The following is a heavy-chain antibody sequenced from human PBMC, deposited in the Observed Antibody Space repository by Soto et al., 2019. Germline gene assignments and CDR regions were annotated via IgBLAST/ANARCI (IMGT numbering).Heavy chain of an antibody. CDR3: ARGIGYYFDY. Sequence: PSETLSLTCSVSGGSISSSSYFWGWIRQPPGKGLECIGNIHYSGSTYYNPSLKSRVTISVDTSKTQSSPKLTSVSAADSAVYYCARGIGYYFDYWGQGTLVTVSS. V-gene: IGHV4-39*01. J-gene: IGHJ4*02. CDR2: IHYSGST. D-gene: IGHD5-12*01. CDR1: GGSISSSSYF.